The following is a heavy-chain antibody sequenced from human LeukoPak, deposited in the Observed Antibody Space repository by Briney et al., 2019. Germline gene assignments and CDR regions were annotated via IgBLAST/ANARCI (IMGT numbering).Heavy chain of an antibody. J-gene: IGHJ4*02. CDR3: TGNYYGSGSYADFDY. CDR1: GVTLSGFA. D-gene: IGHD3-10*01. CDR2: IRSTANGYET. Sequence: GGTPRLSRAASGVTLSGFALTWVRPGCGKGRGWGGRIRSTANGYETAYAASVKGRFTISRDDSKNTAYLQMDSLKTEDTAVYYCTGNYYGSGSYADFDYWGQGTLVTVSS. V-gene: IGHV3-73*01.